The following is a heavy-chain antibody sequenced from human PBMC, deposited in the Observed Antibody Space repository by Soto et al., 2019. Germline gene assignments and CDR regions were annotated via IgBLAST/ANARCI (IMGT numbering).Heavy chain of an antibody. V-gene: IGHV3-30*03. J-gene: IGHJ4*02. CDR2: LANDGSYQ. CDR1: GFPFGGYG. CDR3: EISLGGSSYFSPDY. D-gene: IGHD6-13*01. Sequence: QVQLVESGGGVVQPGGSLRLSCEASGFPFGGYGMHWVRQSPGEGLEWVAVLANDGSYQYYADAMKGRFTISRDNSKNMLYLLIDSLSPGDTVFYYCEISLGGSSYFSPDYWGQGTLVTVSS.